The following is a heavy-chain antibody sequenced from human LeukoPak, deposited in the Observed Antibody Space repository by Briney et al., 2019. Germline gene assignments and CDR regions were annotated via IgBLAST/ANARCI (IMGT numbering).Heavy chain of an antibody. Sequence: SETLSLTCAVSGGSIRSGGYSWSWIRQPPGKGLEWIGYIYHSGSTYYNPSLKSRVTISVDRSKNQFSLKLSSVTAADTAVYYCARGTPPSYYDSSGYFDYWGQGTLATVSS. CDR3: ARGTPPSYYDSSGYFDY. D-gene: IGHD3-22*01. CDR1: GGSIRSGGYS. V-gene: IGHV4-30-2*01. J-gene: IGHJ4*02. CDR2: IYHSGST.